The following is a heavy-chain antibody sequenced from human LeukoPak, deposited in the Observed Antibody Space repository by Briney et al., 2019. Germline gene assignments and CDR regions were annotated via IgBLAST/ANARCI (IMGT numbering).Heavy chain of an antibody. CDR3: ARDLRSRAC. CDR2: IYSGGST. D-gene: IGHD4-17*01. CDR1: DFTVSSNY. V-gene: IGHV3-53*01. Sequence: GGSLRLSCAASDFTVSSNYMNWVRQAPGKGLEWVSVIYSGGSTYYADSVKGRFTISRDNSENTLYLQMNSLRAEDTAVYYCARDLRSRACWGQGTLVTVSS. J-gene: IGHJ4*02.